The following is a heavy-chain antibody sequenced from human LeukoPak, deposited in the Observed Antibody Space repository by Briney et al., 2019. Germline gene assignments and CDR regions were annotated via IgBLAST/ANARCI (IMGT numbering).Heavy chain of an antibody. Sequence: GGSLRLSCAASGFTFSSYSMNWVRQAPGKGLEWVAVISYDGSNKYYADSVKGRFTISRDNSKNTLYLQMNSLRAEDTAVYYCARDGDGYTPDYWGQGTLVTVSS. D-gene: IGHD5-24*01. V-gene: IGHV3-30*03. CDR1: GFTFSSYS. J-gene: IGHJ4*02. CDR3: ARDGDGYTPDY. CDR2: ISYDGSNK.